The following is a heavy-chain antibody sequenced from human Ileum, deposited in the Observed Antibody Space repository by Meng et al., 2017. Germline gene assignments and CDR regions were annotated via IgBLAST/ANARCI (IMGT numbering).Heavy chain of an antibody. V-gene: IGHV4-4*02. CDR1: GGSIESNNW. D-gene: IGHD3-10*02. Sequence: QVQMQESGPGLVKPSETLSLTCAVSGGSIESNNWWTWIRQPPGQGLEWIGEVYHSGSTHYNPSLQSRVTISIDNSKNRFSLRLNSVTAADTAIYYCARADYVRYFDLWGRGTLVTVSS. CDR3: ARADYVRYFDL. J-gene: IGHJ2*01. CDR2: VYHSGST.